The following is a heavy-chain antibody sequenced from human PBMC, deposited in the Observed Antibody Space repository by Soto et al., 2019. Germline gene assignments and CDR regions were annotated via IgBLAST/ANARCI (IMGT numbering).Heavy chain of an antibody. V-gene: IGHV3-15*01. Sequence: NPGGSLRLSCAASGFTFSNAWMSWVRQAPGKGLEWVGQIKSKTDGGTTDYAAPVKGRFTISRDDSKNTLYLQMNTLKTEDSAVYYCTTNYFDYWGQGTLVTVSS. CDR3: TTNYFDY. J-gene: IGHJ4*02. CDR1: GFTFSNAW. CDR2: IKSKTDGGTT.